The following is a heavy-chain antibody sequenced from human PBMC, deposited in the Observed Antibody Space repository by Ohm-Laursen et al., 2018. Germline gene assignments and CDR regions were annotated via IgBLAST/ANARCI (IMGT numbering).Heavy chain of an antibody. Sequence: SLRLSCAASGFTFSSYEMNWVRQAPGKGLEWVSYISSSGSTIYYADSVKGRFTISRDNAKNSLYLQMNSLRAEDTAVYYCAREGFGEPYYYGMDVWGQGTTVTVSS. J-gene: IGHJ6*02. V-gene: IGHV3-48*03. D-gene: IGHD3-10*01. CDR3: AREGFGEPYYYGMDV. CDR1: GFTFSSYE. CDR2: ISSSGSTI.